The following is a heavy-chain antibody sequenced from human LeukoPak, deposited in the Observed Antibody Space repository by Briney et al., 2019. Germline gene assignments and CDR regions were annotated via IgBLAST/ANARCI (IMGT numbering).Heavy chain of an antibody. D-gene: IGHD3-16*01. CDR3: ARTIMENFYYYYYGMDV. CDR2: IYTSGST. J-gene: IGHJ6*02. CDR1: GGSISSYY. Sequence: KPSETLSLTCTVSGGSISSYYWSWIRQPAGKGLEWIGRIYTSGSTNYNPSLKSRVTMSVDTSKSQLSLKLSSVTAADTAVYYCARTIMENFYYYYYGMDVWGQGTTVTVSS. V-gene: IGHV4-4*07.